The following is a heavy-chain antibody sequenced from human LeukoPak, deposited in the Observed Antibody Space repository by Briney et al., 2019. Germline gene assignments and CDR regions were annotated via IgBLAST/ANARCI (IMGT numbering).Heavy chain of an antibody. CDR3: ARQTYSSTWFDY. D-gene: IGHD6-13*01. CDR2: INSGGSDS. V-gene: IGHV5-51*01. CDR1: GYTFTNYW. Sequence: GESLKISCKGSGYTFTNYWIGWVRQMPGKGLEWMGIINSGGSDSSYSPSFQGHVTISADKSISTAYLQWSSLQASDTAMYYCARQTYSSTWFDYWGQGTPVTVSS. J-gene: IGHJ4*02.